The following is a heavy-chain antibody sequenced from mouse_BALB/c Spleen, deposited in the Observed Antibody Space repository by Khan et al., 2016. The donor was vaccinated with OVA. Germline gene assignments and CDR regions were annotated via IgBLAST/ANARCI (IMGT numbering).Heavy chain of an antibody. CDR1: GYAFTSYI. D-gene: IGHD2-3*01. J-gene: IGHJ3*01. Sequence: VQLKQSGPELVKPGASVKVSCKASGYAFTSYIMYWVKQSHGKSLEWIGYIDPYNGGTSYNQKFKGKSTLTVDKSSTTAYMHLTSLTSDDSAVYYCARGGYWAFAYWGQGTLVTVSA. CDR3: ARGGYWAFAY. V-gene: IGHV1S135*01. CDR2: IDPYNGGT.